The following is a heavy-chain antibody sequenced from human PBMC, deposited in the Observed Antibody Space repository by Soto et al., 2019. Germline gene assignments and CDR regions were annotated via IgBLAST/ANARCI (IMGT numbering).Heavy chain of an antibody. D-gene: IGHD2-2*01. CDR1: GFSLSTSGVG. V-gene: IGHV2-5*02. CDR2: IYWDDDK. CDR3: AHRGGYCSSTSCYGWFDP. Sequence: QITLKESGPPLVKPTQTLTLTCTFSGFSLSTSGVGVGWIRQPPGKALEWLALIYWDDDKRYSPSLKSRLTITKDTSKNQVVLTMTNMDPVDTATYYCAHRGGYCSSTSCYGWFDPWGQGTLVTVSS. J-gene: IGHJ5*02.